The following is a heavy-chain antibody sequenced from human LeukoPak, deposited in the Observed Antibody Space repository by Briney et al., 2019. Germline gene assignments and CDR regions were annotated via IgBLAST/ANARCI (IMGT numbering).Heavy chain of an antibody. J-gene: IGHJ4*02. Sequence: PSETLSLTCTVSGGSISSGGFYWSWIRQHPGKGLEWIGYIYDSGRTNYNPSLKSQVTISADTSRNHFSLKLTSVTAADTAVYYCARGQRGNSSGWYVWDYWGQGTLVTVSS. CDR2: IYDSGRT. CDR1: GGSISSGGFY. V-gene: IGHV4-31*01. D-gene: IGHD6-19*01. CDR3: ARGQRGNSSGWYVWDY.